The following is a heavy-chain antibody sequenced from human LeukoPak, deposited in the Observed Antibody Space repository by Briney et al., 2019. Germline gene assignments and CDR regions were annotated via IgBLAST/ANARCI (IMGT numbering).Heavy chain of an antibody. V-gene: IGHV3-23*01. Sequence: LPGGSLRLSCAASGFTFSSYAMSWVRQAPGKGLEWVSAISGSGGSTYYADSVKGRFTISRDNSKNTLYLQMNSLRAEDTAVYYCAKVEFEVVVAASDAFDIWGQGTMVTVSS. J-gene: IGHJ3*02. CDR2: ISGSGGST. D-gene: IGHD2-15*01. CDR3: AKVEFEVVVAASDAFDI. CDR1: GFTFSSYA.